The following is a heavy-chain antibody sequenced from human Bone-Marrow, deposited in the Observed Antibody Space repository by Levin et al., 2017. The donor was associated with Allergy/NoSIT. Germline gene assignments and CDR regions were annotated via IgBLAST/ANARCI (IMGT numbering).Heavy chain of an antibody. CDR2: IKPDGTGA. V-gene: IGHV3-74*01. J-gene: IGHJ5*02. Sequence: PAGGSLRLSCAASGFMFSNYWMHWVRQVPGKGLMFVSIIKPDGTGANYADSVKGRFTISRDNNKNTLFLQMNNLRTDDTAVYYCTNSLTGEASWGRGTLVTVSS. CDR1: GFMFSNYW. CDR3: TNSLTGEAS. D-gene: IGHD7-27*01.